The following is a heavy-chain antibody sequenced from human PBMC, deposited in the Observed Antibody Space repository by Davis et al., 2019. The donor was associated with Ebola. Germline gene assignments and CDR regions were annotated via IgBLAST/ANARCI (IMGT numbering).Heavy chain of an antibody. D-gene: IGHD6-13*01. Sequence: GGSLRLSCAASGFTFSSYSMNWVRQAPGKGLEWVSYISSSSSTIYYADSVKGRFTISRDNAKNSLSLQINSLRDEDTAVYYCARGPSTGNSFSYWGQGTLVTVSS. CDR2: ISSSSSTI. V-gene: IGHV3-48*02. CDR3: ARGPSTGNSFSY. J-gene: IGHJ4*02. CDR1: GFTFSSYS.